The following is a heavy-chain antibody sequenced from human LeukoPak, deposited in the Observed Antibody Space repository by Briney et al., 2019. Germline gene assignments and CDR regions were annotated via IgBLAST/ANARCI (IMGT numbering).Heavy chain of an antibody. CDR2: IWYDGSNK. Sequence: GGSLRLSCAASGFTFSGYGMHWVRQAPGKGLEWVAVIWYDGSNKYYADSVKGRFTISRDNSKNTLYLQMNSLRAEDTAVYYCARGSPYYYDSSAVFDYWGQGTLVTVSS. CDR3: ARGSPYYYDSSAVFDY. V-gene: IGHV3-33*01. CDR1: GFTFSGYG. D-gene: IGHD3-22*01. J-gene: IGHJ4*02.